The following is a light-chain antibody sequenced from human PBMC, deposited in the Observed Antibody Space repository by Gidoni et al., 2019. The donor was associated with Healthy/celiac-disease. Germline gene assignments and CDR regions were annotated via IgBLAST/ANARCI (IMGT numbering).Light chain of an antibody. CDR3: QQYGSSRGT. Sequence: EIVLTQSPGTLSLSPGERATLSCRASQSVSSSYLAWYQQKPVQAPRLLIYGASSRATGIPDRFSGSGSGTDFTLTISRLEPEDFAVYYCQQYGSSRGTFGGGTKVEIK. V-gene: IGKV3-20*01. CDR2: GAS. CDR1: QSVSSSY. J-gene: IGKJ4*01.